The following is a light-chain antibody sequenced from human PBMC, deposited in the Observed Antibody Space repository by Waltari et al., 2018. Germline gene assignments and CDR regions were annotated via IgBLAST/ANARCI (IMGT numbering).Light chain of an antibody. CDR1: TSNSGPNP. J-gene: IGLJ6*01. Sequence: QSVLTQPPSTSGTPGQRVTISCSGRTSNSGPNPVTLYQRLPGTAPKTVIFANYHRPSGVPDRFSASKSGTSASLVISGLQSEDEADYFCATWDDSLSGRVFGRGTKVTVL. V-gene: IGLV1-44*01. CDR3: ATWDDSLSGRV. CDR2: ANY.